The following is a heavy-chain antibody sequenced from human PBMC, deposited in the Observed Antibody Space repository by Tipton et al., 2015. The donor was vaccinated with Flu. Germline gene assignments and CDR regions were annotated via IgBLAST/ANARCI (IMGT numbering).Heavy chain of an antibody. J-gene: IGHJ6*02. CDR1: GFTFSSYA. D-gene: IGHD2-15*01. CDR3: AKDGGGSLGCYGMDV. V-gene: IGHV3-23*01. Sequence: SLRLSCAASGFTFSSYAMSWVRQAPGKGLEWVSAISGSGGSTYYADSVKGRFTISRDNSKNTLYLQMNSLRAEDTAVYYCAKDGGGSLGCYGMDVWGQGTTVTVSS. CDR2: ISGSGGST.